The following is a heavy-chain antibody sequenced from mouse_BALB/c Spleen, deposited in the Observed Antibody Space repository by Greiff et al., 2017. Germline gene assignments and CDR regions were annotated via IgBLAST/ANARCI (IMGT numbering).Heavy chain of an antibody. CDR1: GFTFSSFG. CDR2: ISSGSSTI. D-gene: IGHD1-1*01. V-gene: IGHV5-17*02. J-gene: IGHJ4*01. CDR3: ARSGYGSSYDAMDY. Sequence: EVHLVESGGGLVQPGGSRKLSCAASGFTFSSFGMHWVRKAPEKGLEWVAYISSGSSTIYYADTVKGRFTISRDNPKNTLFLQMTSLRSEDTAMYYCARSGYGSSYDAMDYWGQGTSVTVSS.